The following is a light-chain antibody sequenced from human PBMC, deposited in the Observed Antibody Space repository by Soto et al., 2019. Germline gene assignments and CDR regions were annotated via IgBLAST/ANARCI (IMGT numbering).Light chain of an antibody. V-gene: IGLV1-51*02. Sequence: QSVLTQPPSVSAVPGQKVSISCSGSTSNIASNYVSWFRQVPGTAPQIVIYENDKRPPGIPERFSASRSGTSATLDISGLQAGDEAHYYCGTWDSSLSTGVFGGGTKLTVL. CDR3: GTWDSSLSTGV. CDR1: TSNIASNY. J-gene: IGLJ3*02. CDR2: END.